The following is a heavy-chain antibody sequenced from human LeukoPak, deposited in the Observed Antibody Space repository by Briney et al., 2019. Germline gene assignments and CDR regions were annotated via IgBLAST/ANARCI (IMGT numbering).Heavy chain of an antibody. CDR2: IYYSRST. J-gene: IGHJ4*02. V-gene: IGHV4-39*07. D-gene: IGHD3-9*01. Sequence: SETLSLTCTVSGGSISSSSYYWGWIRQPPGKGLEWIGSIYYSRSTYYNPSLKSRVTISADTSKNQFSLKLSSVTAADTAVYYCARGRNYDILTGYYPYYFDYWGQGTLVTVSS. CDR3: ARGRNYDILTGYYPYYFDY. CDR1: GGSISSSSYY.